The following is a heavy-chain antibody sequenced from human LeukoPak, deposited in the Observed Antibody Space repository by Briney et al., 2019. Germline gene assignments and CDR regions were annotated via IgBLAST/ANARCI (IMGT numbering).Heavy chain of an antibody. V-gene: IGHV1-69*05. Sequence: SVKVSCKASGGTFSSYAISWVRQAPGQGLEWMGRIIPIFGTANYAQKFQGRVTITTDESTSTAYMELSSQRSEDTAVYYCARDTGGMATITFYFDYWGQGTLVTVSS. CDR3: ARDTGGMATITFYFDY. D-gene: IGHD5-24*01. CDR1: GGTFSSYA. CDR2: IIPIFGTA. J-gene: IGHJ4*02.